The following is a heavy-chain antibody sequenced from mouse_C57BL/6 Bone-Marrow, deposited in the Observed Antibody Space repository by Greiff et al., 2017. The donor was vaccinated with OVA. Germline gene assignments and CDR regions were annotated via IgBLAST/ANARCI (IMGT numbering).Heavy chain of an antibody. Sequence: QVQLQQPGAELVRPGSSVKLSCKASGYTFTSYWMHWVKQRPIQGLEWIGNIDPSDSETHYNQKFKDKATLTVDKSSSTAYMQLSSLTSEDSAVYYCARWGLRYYFDYWGQGTTLTVSS. CDR1: GYTFTSYW. CDR2: IDPSDSET. V-gene: IGHV1-52*01. D-gene: IGHD1-1*01. CDR3: ARWGLRYYFDY. J-gene: IGHJ2*01.